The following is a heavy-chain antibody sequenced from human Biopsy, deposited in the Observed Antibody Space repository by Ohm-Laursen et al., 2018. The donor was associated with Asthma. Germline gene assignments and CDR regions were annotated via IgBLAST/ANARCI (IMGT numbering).Heavy chain of an antibody. Sequence: SDTLSLTCTVSGGPISSDYWSWLRQSPGKGLEWIGYIHNSGNTNYNPSLKSRVTISLDTSKNHFSLRLSFVTAADTAVYFCARGQGRGIQLWSLDPWGQGTLVTVSS. CDR2: IHNSGNT. V-gene: IGHV4-59*07. CDR1: GGPISSDY. D-gene: IGHD5-18*01. CDR3: ARGQGRGIQLWSLDP. J-gene: IGHJ5*02.